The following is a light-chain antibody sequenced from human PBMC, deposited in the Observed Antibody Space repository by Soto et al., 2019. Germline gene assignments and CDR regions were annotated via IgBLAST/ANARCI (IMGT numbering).Light chain of an antibody. CDR2: GAS. CDR1: QSVSSTY. Sequence: IVLTQSPGTLSLSPGERATLSCRASQSVSSTYLAWYQQKPGQAPRLLIYGASSRATGIPDRFSGSGSGTDITLTISRLEPEDFAVYYCQQYGGSPLWTFGQGTKVEIK. V-gene: IGKV3-20*01. J-gene: IGKJ1*01. CDR3: QQYGGSPLWT.